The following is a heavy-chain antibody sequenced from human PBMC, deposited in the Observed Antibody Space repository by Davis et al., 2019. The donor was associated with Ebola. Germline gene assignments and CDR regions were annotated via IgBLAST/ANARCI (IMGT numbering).Heavy chain of an antibody. V-gene: IGHV3-33*07. J-gene: IGHJ6*04. CDR2: IWYDGRNQ. Sequence: GGSLRLSCAASGFTFSTYAMGWVRQAPGKGLEWVAVIWYDGRNQYYADSVKGRFTISRDNSKNTLYLQMNSLRAEDTAVYYCVRDTYYYYNTMDVWGKGTTVTVSS. CDR3: VRDTYYYYNTMDV. CDR1: GFTFSTYA.